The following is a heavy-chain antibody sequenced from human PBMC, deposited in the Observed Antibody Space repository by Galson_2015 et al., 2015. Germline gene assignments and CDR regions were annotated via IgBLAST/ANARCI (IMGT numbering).Heavy chain of an antibody. Sequence: SLRLCCAASGFTSNNYWVHWVRQVPGKGLVWVSGINSDGSNTNYADSVKGRFTISRDNAKNTLYLQMNSLRTEDTAVYYCACVRSGVWGQGTTVTVSS. J-gene: IGHJ6*02. CDR1: GFTSNNYW. CDR2: INSDGSNT. V-gene: IGHV3-74*01. CDR3: ACVRSGV. D-gene: IGHD3-10*02.